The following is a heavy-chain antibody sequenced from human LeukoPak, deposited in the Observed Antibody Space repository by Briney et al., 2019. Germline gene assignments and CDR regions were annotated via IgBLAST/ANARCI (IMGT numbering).Heavy chain of an antibody. D-gene: IGHD1-26*01. Sequence: GGSLRLSCAASGFTFSSYSMNWVRQAPGKGLEWVSSISSSSSYIYYADSVKGRFTISRDNAKNSLYLQMNSLRAEDTAVYYCARAGYSGLTAFDYWGQGTLVTVSS. CDR2: ISSSSSYI. CDR1: GFTFSSYS. V-gene: IGHV3-21*01. CDR3: ARAGYSGLTAFDY. J-gene: IGHJ4*02.